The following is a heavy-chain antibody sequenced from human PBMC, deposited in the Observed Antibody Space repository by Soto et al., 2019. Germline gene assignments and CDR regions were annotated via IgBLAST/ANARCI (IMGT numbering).Heavy chain of an antibody. D-gene: IGHD2-2*01. Sequence: QVQLVQSGAEVEKPGASVKVSCKASGYSFSNYAVHWVRQAPGQRLEWMGWVNAGNGNTGYSQNFQGRVTITRDTSARTAYLELSSLRSEDTAVYYCARGHLAVVPVASWYYYMDVWGKGTTVTVSS. CDR3: ARGHLAVVPVASWYYYMDV. V-gene: IGHV1-3*01. CDR1: GYSFSNYA. J-gene: IGHJ6*03. CDR2: VNAGNGNT.